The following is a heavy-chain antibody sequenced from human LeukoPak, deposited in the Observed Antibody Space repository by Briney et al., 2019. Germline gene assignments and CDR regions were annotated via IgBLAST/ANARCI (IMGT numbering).Heavy chain of an antibody. D-gene: IGHD2-21*01. V-gene: IGHV3-48*03. Sequence: GGSLRLSCAASGFTFSSYEMNWVRQAPGKGLEWVSCISSSGSTIYYADSVKGRFTISRDNAKNSLYLQMNSLRAEDTAVYYWASWPFLAYCGGDCYLDVWGKGTTVTVSS. CDR2: ISSSGSTI. CDR1: GFTFSSYE. CDR3: ASWPFLAYCGGDCYLDV. J-gene: IGHJ6*03.